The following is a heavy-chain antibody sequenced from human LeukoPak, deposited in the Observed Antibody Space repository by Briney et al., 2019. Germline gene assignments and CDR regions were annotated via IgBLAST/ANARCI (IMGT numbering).Heavy chain of an antibody. CDR3: AKDLDIGFWAHNWFDP. V-gene: IGHV3-23*01. J-gene: IGHJ5*02. CDR1: GFTFNSYA. D-gene: IGHD3-16*01. Sequence: QPGGSLRLSCAASGFTFNSYAMNWVRQAPGMGLEWVSAISGGGGGTYYADSVKGRFTISRDNSKNTLYLQMNSLRAEDTALYYCAKDLDIGFWAHNWFDPWGQGTLVTVSS. CDR2: ISGGGGGT.